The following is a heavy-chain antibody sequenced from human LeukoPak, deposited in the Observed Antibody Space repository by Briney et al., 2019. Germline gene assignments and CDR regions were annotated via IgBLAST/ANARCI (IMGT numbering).Heavy chain of an antibody. V-gene: IGHV3-64D*06. Sequence: GGSLRLTCSASGFPFSSYAMHWVRQAPGKGLEYVSAISDSGGSTYYAHSVKGRFTISRDNSKNTLYLQMSSLRAEDTAVYFCVRGYSFGPYGMDVWGQGTTVTVSS. J-gene: IGHJ6*02. D-gene: IGHD2-15*01. CDR3: VRGYSFGPYGMDV. CDR1: GFPFSSYA. CDR2: ISDSGGST.